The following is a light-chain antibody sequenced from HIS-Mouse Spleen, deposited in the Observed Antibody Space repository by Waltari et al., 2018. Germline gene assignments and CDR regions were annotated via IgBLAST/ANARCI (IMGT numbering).Light chain of an antibody. CDR2: EGS. V-gene: IGLV2-23*01. Sequence: QSALTQPAPVSGSPGQSITISCTGTSSDVGSYNLVSWYQQHPGKAPKLIIYEGSKRPSGGSNRFSGDKSGNTASLTISGLQAEDEADYYCCSYAGSSTLVFGGGTKLTVL. CDR3: CSYAGSSTLV. CDR1: SSDVGSYNL. J-gene: IGLJ2*01.